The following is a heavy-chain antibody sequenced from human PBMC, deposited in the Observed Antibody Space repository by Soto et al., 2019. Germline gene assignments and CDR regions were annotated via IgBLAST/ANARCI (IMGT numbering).Heavy chain of an antibody. CDR2: TRNKANSYTT. V-gene: IGHV3-72*01. D-gene: IGHD5-12*01. CDR3: ARVELGMATITIDGYLDL. J-gene: IGHJ2*01. Sequence: GGSLRLSCAASGFTFSDHYMDWVRQAPGKGLEWVGRTRNKANSYTTEYAASVKGRFTISRDDSKNSLYLQMNSLKTEDTAVYYCARVELGMATITIDGYLDLWGRGTLVTVSS. CDR1: GFTFSDHY.